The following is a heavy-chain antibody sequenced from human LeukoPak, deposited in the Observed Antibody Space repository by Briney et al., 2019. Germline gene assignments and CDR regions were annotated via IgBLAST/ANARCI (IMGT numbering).Heavy chain of an antibody. Sequence: GGSLRLSCAASGFTFSNYAMSWVRQAPGKGLEWVSAISGSGGSTYYADSVKGRFTISRDNSKNTLYLQMNSLRAEDTAVYYCAKPPGLLWFGESSSYWGQGTLVTVSS. J-gene: IGHJ4*02. CDR2: ISGSGGST. CDR1: GFTFSNYA. V-gene: IGHV3-23*01. D-gene: IGHD3-10*01. CDR3: AKPPGLLWFGESSSY.